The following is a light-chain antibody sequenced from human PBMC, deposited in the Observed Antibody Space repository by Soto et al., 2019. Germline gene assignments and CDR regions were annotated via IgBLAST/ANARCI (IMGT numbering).Light chain of an antibody. CDR3: QSYDISLSVSVI. J-gene: IGLJ2*01. CDR2: GNS. V-gene: IGLV1-40*01. Sequence: QSVLTQPPSVSGAPRQRVTISCTGSSSSIGAGYDVQWYQQLPGAAPQLLIFGNSNRPSGVPDRFSGSRSGTSASLAITGLQAEDEADYFCQSYDISLSVSVIFGGGTKLTVL. CDR1: SSSIGAGYD.